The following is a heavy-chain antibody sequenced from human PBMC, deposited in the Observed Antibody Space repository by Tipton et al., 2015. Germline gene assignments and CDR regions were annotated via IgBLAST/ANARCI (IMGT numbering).Heavy chain of an antibody. CDR1: GYSFTSYW. Sequence: QLVQSGAEVKKPGESLKISCKGSGYSFTSYWIGWVRQMPGKGLEWMGIIYPGDSDTRYSPSFQGRVTISADKSISTADLQWNSLKASDTAMYYCARLGLDTSWWVDYWGQGTLVTVSS. J-gene: IGHJ4*02. V-gene: IGHV5-51*01. D-gene: IGHD2-8*02. CDR2: IYPGDSDT. CDR3: ARLGLDTSWWVDY.